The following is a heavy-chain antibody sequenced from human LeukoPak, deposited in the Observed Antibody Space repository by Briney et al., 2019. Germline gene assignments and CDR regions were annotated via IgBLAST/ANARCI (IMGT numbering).Heavy chain of an antibody. V-gene: IGHV1-2*02. J-gene: IGHJ4*02. D-gene: IGHD2-2*01. CDR2: INPNSGGT. CDR1: GYTFTGYY. Sequence: GSVKVSCKASGYTFTGYYMHWVRQAPGQGLEWMGWINPNSGGTNYAQKFQGRVTMTRDTSISTAYMELSRLRSDDTAVHYCARAPDCSSTSCYVLYYFDYWGQGTLVTVSS. CDR3: ARAPDCSSTSCYVLYYFDY.